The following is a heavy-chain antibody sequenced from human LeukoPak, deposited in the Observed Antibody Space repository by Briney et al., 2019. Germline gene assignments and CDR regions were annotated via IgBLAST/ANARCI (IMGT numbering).Heavy chain of an antibody. CDR3: ARGALDYGGNPGDY. V-gene: IGHV1-2*06. CDR1: GYTFTGYY. Sequence: ASVTVSCKASGYTFTGYYMHWVRQAPGQGLEWMGRINPNSGGTNYAQKFQGRVTMTRDTSISTAYMELSRLRSDDTAVYYCARGALDYGGNPGDYWGQGTLVTVSS. D-gene: IGHD4-23*01. J-gene: IGHJ4*02. CDR2: INPNSGGT.